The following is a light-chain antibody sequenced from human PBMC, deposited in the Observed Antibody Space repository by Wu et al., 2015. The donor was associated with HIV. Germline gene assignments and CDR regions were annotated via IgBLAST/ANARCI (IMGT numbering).Light chain of an antibody. CDR1: QSIGSY. CDR2: DAS. CDR3: QQYGSSPGT. Sequence: EIVLTQSPATLSLSPGERATLSCRASQSIGSYLAWYQQKPGQAPRLLIYDASHRATGIPARFSGSGSGTDFTLTIGRLEPEDFAVYSCQQYGSSPGTFGQGTKLEMK. J-gene: IGKJ2*01. V-gene: IGKV3-20*01.